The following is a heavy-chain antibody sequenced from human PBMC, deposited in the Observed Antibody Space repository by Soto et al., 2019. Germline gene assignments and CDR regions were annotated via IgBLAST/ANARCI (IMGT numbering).Heavy chain of an antibody. J-gene: IGHJ6*02. CDR2: INSDGSST. D-gene: IGHD1-26*01. Sequence: GGSLRLSCAASGFTFSSYWMHWVRQAPGKGLVWVSRINSDGSSTSYADSVKGRYTISRDNAKNTLYLQMNNLRAEEAAVYYCYCEEVGATTGSRKTYYYYGMDVWGQGTTVTVSS. V-gene: IGHV3-74*01. CDR3: YCEEVGATTGSRKTYYYYGMDV. CDR1: GFTFSSYW.